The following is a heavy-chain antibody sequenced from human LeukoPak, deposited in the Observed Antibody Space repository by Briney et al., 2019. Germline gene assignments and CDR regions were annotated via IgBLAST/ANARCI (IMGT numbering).Heavy chain of an antibody. CDR1: GGSISSSSYY. V-gene: IGHV4-39*01. D-gene: IGHD3-3*01. CDR3: ARRQRFLEDYYYLDV. J-gene: IGHJ6*03. Sequence: PSETLSLTCTVSGGSISSSSYYWGWIRQPPGKGLEWIGSIYYSGSTYYNPSLRSRVTISVDTSKNQFSLKVSSVTAEDTAMYYCARRQRFLEDYYYLDVWGKGTTVTVSS. CDR2: IYYSGST.